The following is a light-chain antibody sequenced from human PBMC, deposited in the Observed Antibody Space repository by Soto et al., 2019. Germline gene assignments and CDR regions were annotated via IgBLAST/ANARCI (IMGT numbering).Light chain of an antibody. V-gene: IGKV1-5*01. CDR2: DAS. Sequence: DIQMTQSPAPLSASVGDRVTVTCRASQSISSWLAWYQQKPGKAPKLLIYDASSLESGVPSRFSGSGSGTDFTFTISSLKPEDIATYYCQQYNSYWTLGQGTKVDIK. J-gene: IGKJ1*01. CDR1: QSISSW. CDR3: QQYNSYWT.